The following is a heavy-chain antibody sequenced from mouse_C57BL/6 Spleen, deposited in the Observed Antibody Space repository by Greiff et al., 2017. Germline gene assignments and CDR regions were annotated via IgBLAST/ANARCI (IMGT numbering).Heavy chain of an antibody. D-gene: IGHD3-2*02. J-gene: IGHJ4*01. CDR1: GYTFTDYN. CDR3: ARERAQATKYYAMDY. V-gene: IGHV1-18*01. CDR2: INPNNGGT. Sequence: EVQLQQSGPELVKPGASVKIPCKASGYTFTDYNMDWVKQSHGKSLEWIGDINPNNGGTIYNQKFKGKATLTVDKSSSTAYMELRSLTSEDTAVYYCARERAQATKYYAMDYWGQGTSVTVSS.